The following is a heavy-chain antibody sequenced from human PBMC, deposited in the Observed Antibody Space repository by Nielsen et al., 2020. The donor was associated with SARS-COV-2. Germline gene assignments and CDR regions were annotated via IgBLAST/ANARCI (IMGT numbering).Heavy chain of an antibody. CDR1: GFTFSSYG. V-gene: IGHV3-30*18. D-gene: IGHD6-13*01. CDR3: AKSHVRVAVAGYFDY. Sequence: GESLKISCAASGFTFSSYGMHWVRQAPGKGLEWVAVISYDGSNKYYADSVKGRFTISRDNSKNTLYLQMNSLRAEDTAVYYCAKSHVRVAVAGYFDYWGQGTLVTVSS. CDR2: ISYDGSNK. J-gene: IGHJ4*02.